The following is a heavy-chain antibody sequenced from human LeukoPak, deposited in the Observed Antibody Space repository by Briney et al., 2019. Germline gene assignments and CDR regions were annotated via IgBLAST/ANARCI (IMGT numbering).Heavy chain of an antibody. CDR2: INPNSGGT. CDR3: ARDRPLWFGDPQKNV. V-gene: IGHV1-2*02. D-gene: IGHD3-10*01. J-gene: IGHJ6*02. CDR1: GYTFTGYY. Sequence: ASVKVSCKASGYTFTGYYMHWVRQAPGQGLEWMGWINPNSGGTNYAQKLQGRVTMTTDTSTSTAYMELRSLRSDDTAVYYCARDRPLWFGDPQKNVWGQGTTVTVSS.